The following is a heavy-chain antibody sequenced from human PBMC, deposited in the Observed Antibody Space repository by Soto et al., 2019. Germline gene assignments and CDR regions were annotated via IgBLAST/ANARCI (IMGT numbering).Heavy chain of an antibody. Sequence: PSETLSLTCTVSGGSISSGGYYWSWIRQHPGKGLEWIGYIYYSGSTYYNPSPKSRVTISVDTSKNQFSLKLSSVTAADTAVYYCAREYYYDSSGYYLASYGMDVWGQGTTVTVSS. CDR1: GGSISSGGYY. CDR3: AREYYYDSSGYYLASYGMDV. CDR2: IYYSGST. J-gene: IGHJ6*02. V-gene: IGHV4-31*03. D-gene: IGHD3-22*01.